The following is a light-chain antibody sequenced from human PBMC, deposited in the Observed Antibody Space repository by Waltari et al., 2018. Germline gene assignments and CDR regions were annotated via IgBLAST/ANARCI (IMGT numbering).Light chain of an antibody. CDR1: ESISQY. J-gene: IGKJ1*01. V-gene: IGKV3-20*01. Sequence: EIVLTQSPGTLSLSSGERATLSCRASESISQYLAWYQQKPGQAPRPLIYHASSRATGIPDRFSGSGSGTDFSLTISRLEPEDFAVYYCQHYESLPVTFGQGTKVEIK. CDR2: HAS. CDR3: QHYESLPVT.